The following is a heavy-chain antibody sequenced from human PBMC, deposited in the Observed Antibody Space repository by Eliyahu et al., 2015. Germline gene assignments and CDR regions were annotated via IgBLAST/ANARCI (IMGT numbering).Heavy chain of an antibody. CDR2: VSTPGRT. J-gene: IGHJ4*02. Sequence: QVQLQESGPGLVKPSQTLSLTCTVSGGSISSGSYYWNWIRQPAGKGPGWVGGVSTPGRTTYNHPLKSRVTISVDTSKNQFSLKLSSVTAADTAVYYCASSVLFGTDYWGQGTLVTVSS. D-gene: IGHD3-3*01. CDR1: GGSISSGSYY. V-gene: IGHV4-61*02. CDR3: ASSVLFGTDY.